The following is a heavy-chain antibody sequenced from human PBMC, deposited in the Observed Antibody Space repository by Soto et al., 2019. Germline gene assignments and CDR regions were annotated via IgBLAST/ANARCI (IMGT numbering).Heavy chain of an antibody. CDR2: INLSGGST. D-gene: IGHD2-2*01. J-gene: IGHJ6*03. V-gene: IGHV1-46*03. CDR1: GYTFTSYY. Sequence: ASVKVSCKASGYTFTSYYMHWVRQAPGQGLEWMGIINLSGGSTSYAQKFQGRVTMTRDTSTSTVYMELSSLRSEDTAVYYCARDYYVPDIVVVPAAMAYYYYYMDVWGKGTTVTVSS. CDR3: ARDYYVPDIVVVPAAMAYYYYYMDV.